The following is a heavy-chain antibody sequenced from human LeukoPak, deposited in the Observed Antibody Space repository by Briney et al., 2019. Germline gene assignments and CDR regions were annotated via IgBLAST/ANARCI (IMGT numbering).Heavy chain of an antibody. CDR3: AKGGSNYYYYGMDV. Sequence: RGSLRLSSAAAGFTFSSFGMHWVSQAPGKGLEWVAVISYDGSNKYYADSVKGRFTIARDNSKNTLYLQMNSLRAEDTAVYYCAKGGSNYYYYGMDVWGKGTTVTVSS. D-gene: IGHD3-16*01. J-gene: IGHJ6*04. CDR2: ISYDGSNK. V-gene: IGHV3-30*18. CDR1: GFTFSSFG.